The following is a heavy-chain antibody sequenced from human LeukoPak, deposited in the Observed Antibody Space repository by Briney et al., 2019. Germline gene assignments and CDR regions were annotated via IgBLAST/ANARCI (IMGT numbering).Heavy chain of an antibody. V-gene: IGHV4-34*01. J-gene: IGHJ4*02. CDR1: GGSFSGYY. CDR3: ARGIHGDLDY. CDR2: INHSGNT. Sequence: WETLSLTCAVYGGSFSGYYWSWIRQPPGKGLEWIGEINHSGNTNYNPSLKSRVTISVDTSKNQFSLKLSSVTAADTAVYYCARGIHGDLDYWGQGTLVTVSS. D-gene: IGHD4-17*01.